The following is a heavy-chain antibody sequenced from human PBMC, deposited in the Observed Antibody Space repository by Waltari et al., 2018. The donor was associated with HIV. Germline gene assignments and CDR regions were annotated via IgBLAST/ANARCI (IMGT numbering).Heavy chain of an antibody. CDR3: ASPSIRAGMDV. CDR2: IKQDGSEK. Sequence: EVQLVESGGGLVQPGGSLRLSCAASGFTFSNFWMSWVRQAPGKGLWWLANIKQDGSEKYYVDSVKGRFTISRDNAKNSLYLQMNSLRAEYTAVYYCASPSIRAGMDVWGQGTTVTVSS. V-gene: IGHV3-7*01. J-gene: IGHJ6*02. D-gene: IGHD2-2*02. CDR1: GFTFSNFW.